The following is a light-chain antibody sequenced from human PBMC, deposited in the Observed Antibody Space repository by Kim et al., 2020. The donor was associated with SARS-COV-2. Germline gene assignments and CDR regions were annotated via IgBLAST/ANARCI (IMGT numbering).Light chain of an antibody. Sequence: GASVKLTCTRSSGNSSYAIAWHQQQPEKGPRYLMKLNSDGSHSKGDGIPDRFSGSSSGAERYLTISSLQSEDEADYYCQTWGTGGVFGGGTKLTVL. CDR1: SGNSSYA. V-gene: IGLV4-69*01. J-gene: IGLJ3*02. CDR3: QTWGTGGV. CDR2: LNSDGSH.